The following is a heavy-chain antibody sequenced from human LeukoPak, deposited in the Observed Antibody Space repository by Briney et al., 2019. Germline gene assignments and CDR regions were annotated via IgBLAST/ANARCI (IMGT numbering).Heavy chain of an antibody. D-gene: IGHD1/OR15-1a*01. Sequence: GGSLRLSCAASGFTFSDYYMSWIRQAPGKGLEWVSYISSSGGTIYYADSVKGRFTISRDNAKNSLYLQMNSLRAEDTAEYYCARNKDNYHYYMDVWGKGTTVTISS. J-gene: IGHJ6*03. CDR1: GFTFSDYY. CDR3: ARNKDNYHYYMDV. V-gene: IGHV3-11*01. CDR2: ISSSGGTI.